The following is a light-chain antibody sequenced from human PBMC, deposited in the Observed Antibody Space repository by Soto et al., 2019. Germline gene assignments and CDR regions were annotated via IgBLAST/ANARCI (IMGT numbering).Light chain of an antibody. CDR1: SSNIGNNY. CDR2: DNN. V-gene: IGLV1-51*01. CDR3: GTWDSSLSAHNYV. Sequence: QSVLTQPPSVSAAAGQKVTISCSGSSSNIGNNYVSWYQQLPGTAPKLLIYDNNKRPSGIPDGFSGSKSGTSATLGITGLQTGDEADYYCGTWDSSLSAHNYVFGTGTKVTVL. J-gene: IGLJ1*01.